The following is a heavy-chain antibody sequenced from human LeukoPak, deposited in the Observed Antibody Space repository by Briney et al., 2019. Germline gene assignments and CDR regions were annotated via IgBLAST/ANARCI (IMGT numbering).Heavy chain of an antibody. CDR3: ARSPSGSYYDNYYYGMDV. CDR1: GGTFSGYA. Sequence: ASVKVSCKASGGTFSGYAISWVRQAPGQGLEWMGGIIPIFGTANYAQKFQGRVTITADESTSTAYMELSSLRSEDTAVYYCARSPSGSYYDNYYYGMDVWGQGTTVTVSS. V-gene: IGHV1-69*01. J-gene: IGHJ6*02. D-gene: IGHD1-26*01. CDR2: IIPIFGTA.